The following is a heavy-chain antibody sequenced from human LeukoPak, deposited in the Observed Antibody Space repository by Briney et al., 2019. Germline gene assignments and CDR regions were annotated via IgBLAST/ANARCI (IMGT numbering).Heavy chain of an antibody. Sequence: PGGSLRLSCAASGISFSSFGMSWVHQTPEKGLEWVSTLSSTGTTFYAGSVKGRFTISRANSENTLYLQMDSLTAEDTALYYCARVGYSSAWYFFNFWGQGTLVTVSS. D-gene: IGHD6-13*01. V-gene: IGHV3-23*01. J-gene: IGHJ4*02. CDR1: GISFSSFG. CDR3: ARVGYSSAWYFFNF. CDR2: LSSTGTT.